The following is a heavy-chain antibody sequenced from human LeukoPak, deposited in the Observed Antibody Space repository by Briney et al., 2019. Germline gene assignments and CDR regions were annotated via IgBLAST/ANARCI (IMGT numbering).Heavy chain of an antibody. J-gene: IGHJ6*03. Sequence: PSETLSLTCSVSSGSISSGDYSWGWIRQPPGKGLEWIEGIYYSDSGRTYYNPFLESRVSISVDTSKNQFSLKLSSVTGADTALYYCVRHESFYYYYTDVWGKGTTVTVSS. V-gene: IGHV4-39*01. CDR1: SGSISSGDYS. CDR2: IYYSDSGRT. CDR3: VRHESFYYYYTDV.